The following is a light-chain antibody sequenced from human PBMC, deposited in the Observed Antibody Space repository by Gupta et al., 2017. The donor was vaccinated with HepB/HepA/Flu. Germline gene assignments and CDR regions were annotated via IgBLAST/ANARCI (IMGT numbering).Light chain of an antibody. CDR2: KAS. CDR3: QQYSDYPCT. CDR1: QNIDTW. V-gene: IGKV1-5*03. Sequence: DIQMTQSPSTLSASVGDRVTITCRASQNIDTWLAWYQQKAGKAPNFLIYKASALESGVPSTFSGSGSGTEFTLTISSLQPHDFATYYCQQYSDYPCTFGQGTKLEIK. J-gene: IGKJ2*02.